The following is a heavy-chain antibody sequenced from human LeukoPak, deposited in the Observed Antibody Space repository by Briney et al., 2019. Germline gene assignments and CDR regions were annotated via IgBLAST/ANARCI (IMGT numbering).Heavy chain of an antibody. CDR3: ARVYTSWSIDY. V-gene: IGHV4-59*01. Sequence: SETLSLTCSVSGVSISNYYSTWVRQPPGKGLEWVGYVYYSGNTNYNPSLKSRVTISVDTSKNPFSLRLTSVTAADTAVYYCARVYTSWSIDYWGEGTLVTVSS. J-gene: IGHJ4*02. D-gene: IGHD2-2*02. CDR2: VYYSGNT. CDR1: GVSISNYY.